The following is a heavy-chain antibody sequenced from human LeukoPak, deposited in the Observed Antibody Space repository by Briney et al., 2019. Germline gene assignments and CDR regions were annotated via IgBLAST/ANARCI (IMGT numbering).Heavy chain of an antibody. Sequence: PGGSLRLSCAASGFTFSSYGMHWVRQAPGKGLEWVAVISYDGSDKYYADSVKGRFTISRDNSKNTLYLQMNSLRAEDTAVYYCAAGKHWLVLFDYWGQGTLVTVSS. CDR3: AAGKHWLVLFDY. D-gene: IGHD6-19*01. CDR1: GFTFSSYG. CDR2: ISYDGSDK. J-gene: IGHJ4*02. V-gene: IGHV3-30*03.